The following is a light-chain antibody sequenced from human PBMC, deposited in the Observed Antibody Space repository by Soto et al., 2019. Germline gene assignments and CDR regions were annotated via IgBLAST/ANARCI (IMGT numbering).Light chain of an antibody. V-gene: IGKV2-30*01. CDR2: XVS. Sequence: DVAMTQSPLSMRATXGQPASITCRPRCSPVYSNGGTYLNWFQXRPGXYXRRXXXXVSKRDSGVPASFSGSWSGTDFKLKTSRVEAEDVGVYYCMNGTHWPPTWTFGQGTKVDI. CDR1: CSPVYSNGGTY. J-gene: IGKJ1*01. CDR3: MNGTHWPPTWT.